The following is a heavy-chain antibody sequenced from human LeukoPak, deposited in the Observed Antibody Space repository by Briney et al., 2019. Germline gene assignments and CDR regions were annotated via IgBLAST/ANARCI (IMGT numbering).Heavy chain of an antibody. V-gene: IGHV3-23*01. D-gene: IGHD7-27*01. CDR3: ARDGGLWVSAHWGDS. CDR2: ISGSGGST. Sequence: GGSLRLSCAASGFTFSSYAMSWVRQAPGKGLEWVSAISGSGGSTYYADSVKGRFTISRDNSKNTLYLQMNSLRAEDTAVYYCARDGGLWVSAHWGDSWGRGTLVTVSS. J-gene: IGHJ4*02. CDR1: GFTFSSYA.